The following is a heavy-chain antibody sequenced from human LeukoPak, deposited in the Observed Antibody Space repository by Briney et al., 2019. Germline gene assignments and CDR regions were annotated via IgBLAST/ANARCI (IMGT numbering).Heavy chain of an antibody. D-gene: IGHD6-19*01. CDR2: IKHDGSGP. CDR1: GFRFSNYW. Sequence: GRSLRLSCAVSGFRFSNYWMAWVRQALGKGLEWVANIKHDGSGPSYLDSVKGRFTISRDNARNSLSLQMSSLRGEDTAVYYCARAREITVSGTDYFDYWGQGTLVTVSS. V-gene: IGHV3-7*01. CDR3: ARAREITVSGTDYFDY. J-gene: IGHJ4*02.